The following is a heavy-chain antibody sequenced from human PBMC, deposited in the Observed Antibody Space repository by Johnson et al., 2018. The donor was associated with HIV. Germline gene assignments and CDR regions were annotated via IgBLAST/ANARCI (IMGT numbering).Heavy chain of an antibody. J-gene: IGHJ3*02. Sequence: QMLLVESGGGLVKPGGSLRLSCAASGFTFRDYDMSWNRQAPGKGLEWISYISSTSSTIDYVDSVKGRFTVSRDNAKNSLYLQMNSLRAEDTAVYYCANWEGAFDIWGQGTMVTVSS. D-gene: IGHD7-27*01. CDR1: GFTFRDYD. CDR3: ANWEGAFDI. CDR2: ISSTSSTI. V-gene: IGHV3-11*04.